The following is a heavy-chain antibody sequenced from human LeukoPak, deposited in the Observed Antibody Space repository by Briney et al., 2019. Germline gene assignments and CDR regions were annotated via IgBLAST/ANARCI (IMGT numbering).Heavy chain of an antibody. D-gene: IGHD3-22*01. CDR1: GGSISSYY. V-gene: IGHV4-4*07. CDR2: IYTSGST. J-gene: IGHJ5*02. Sequence: SETLSLTCTVSGGSISSYYWSWIRQPAGKGLEWIGRIYTSGSTNYNPSLKSRVTMSVDTSKNQFSLKLSSVTAADTAVYYCARDDHYYDSSGYRWNWFDPWGQGTLVTVSP. CDR3: ARDDHYYDSSGYRWNWFDP.